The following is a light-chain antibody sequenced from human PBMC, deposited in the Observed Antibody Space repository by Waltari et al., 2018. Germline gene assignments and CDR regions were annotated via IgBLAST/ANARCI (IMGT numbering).Light chain of an antibody. CDR3: LSYSGRSDYV. J-gene: IGLJ1*01. CDR1: STNVGGYNL. V-gene: IGLV2-23*02. CDR2: GVS. Sequence: QSALTQPASVSGSPGQAITISCTGTSTNVGGYNLVSWYRQYPGKAPELMVFGVSERPSGIPNRWSGSKSGNKATLTSSGLQAEDEADYYCLSYSGRSDYVFGTGTRV.